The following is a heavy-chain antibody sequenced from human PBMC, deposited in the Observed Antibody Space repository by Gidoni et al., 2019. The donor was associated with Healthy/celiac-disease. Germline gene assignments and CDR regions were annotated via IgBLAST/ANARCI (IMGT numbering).Heavy chain of an antibody. J-gene: IGHJ3*02. V-gene: IGHV3-66*01. CDR1: GFTVSINY. CDR2: IYSGGST. CDR3: ARDRDGDDAFDI. Sequence: EVQLVESGGGLVQPGGSLRLSCPASGFTVSINYMSWVRQAPGKGLEWVSVIYSGGSTYYADSVKGRFTISRDNSKNTLYLQMNSLRAEDTAVYYCARDRDGDDAFDIWGQGTMVTVSS.